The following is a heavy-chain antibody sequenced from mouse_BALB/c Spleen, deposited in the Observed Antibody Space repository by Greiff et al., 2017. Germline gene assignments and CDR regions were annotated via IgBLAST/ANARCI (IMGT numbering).Heavy chain of an antibody. CDR3: TGNWDEGCAMDY. J-gene: IGHJ4*01. CDR2: IRLKSNNYAT. V-gene: IGHV6-6*02. Sequence: DVMLVESGGGLVQPGGSMKLSCVASGFTFSNYWMNWVRQSPEKGLEWVAEIRLKSNNYATHYAESVQGRFTISRDDSKSSVYLQMNNLRAEDTGIYYCTGNWDEGCAMDYWGQGTSVTVSS. D-gene: IGHD4-1*01. CDR1: GFTFSNYW.